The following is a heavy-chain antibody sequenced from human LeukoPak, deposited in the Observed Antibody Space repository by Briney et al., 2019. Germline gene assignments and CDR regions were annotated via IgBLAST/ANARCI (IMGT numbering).Heavy chain of an antibody. D-gene: IGHD3-10*01. CDR3: ARVGAYGSGSYLVY. J-gene: IGHJ4*02. CDR1: GYIFTGYY. CDR2: INPNSGVT. Sequence: ASVKVSCKASGYIFTGYYIHWVRQAPGQGLEWMGWINPNSGVTNYAQKFQGRVTMTRDTSISTAYMELSRLTSDDTAVYYCARVGAYGSGSYLVYWGQGTLVTVSS. V-gene: IGHV1-2*02.